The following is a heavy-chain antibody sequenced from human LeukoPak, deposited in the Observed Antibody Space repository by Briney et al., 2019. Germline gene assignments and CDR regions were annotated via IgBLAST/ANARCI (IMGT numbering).Heavy chain of an antibody. Sequence: GRSLRLSCAASGFTFSSYGMHWVRQAPGKGLEWVAVISYDGGNKYYADSVKGRFTISRDNSKNTLYLQMNSLRAEDTAVYYCAKPYSSGWSGSFDYWGQGTLVTVSS. CDR1: GFTFSSYG. J-gene: IGHJ4*02. V-gene: IGHV3-30*18. D-gene: IGHD6-19*01. CDR2: ISYDGGNK. CDR3: AKPYSSGWSGSFDY.